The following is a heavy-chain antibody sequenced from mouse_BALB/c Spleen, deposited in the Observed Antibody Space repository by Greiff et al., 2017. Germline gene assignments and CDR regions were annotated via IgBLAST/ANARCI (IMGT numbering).Heavy chain of an antibody. Sequence: VQLKESGAELVKPGASVKLSCTASGFNIKDTYMHWVKQRPEQGLEWIGRIDPANGNTKYDPKFQGKATITADTSSNTAYLQLSSLTSEDTAVYYCARIPSGSIWFAYWGQGTLVTVSA. CDR3: ARIPSGSIWFAY. CDR1: GFNIKDTY. J-gene: IGHJ3*01. D-gene: IGHD1-1*01. V-gene: IGHV14-3*02. CDR2: IDPANGNT.